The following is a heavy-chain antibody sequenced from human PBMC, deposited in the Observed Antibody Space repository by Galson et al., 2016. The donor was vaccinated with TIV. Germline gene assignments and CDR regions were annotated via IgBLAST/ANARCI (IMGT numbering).Heavy chain of an antibody. V-gene: IGHV1-69*05. Sequence: SVKVSCKASGVSFNTHGIVWVRQAPGQGLEWVGEVVPQYGTTTNTQSFQDRVTITKDESTSTAYMEVSRLKSEDTAVYYCARFWGDFPSGPVAFHFGMDVWGEGTTVVVPS. CDR1: GVSFNTHG. D-gene: IGHD6-25*01. CDR2: VVPQYGTT. J-gene: IGHJ6*04. CDR3: ARFWGDFPSGPVAFHFGMDV.